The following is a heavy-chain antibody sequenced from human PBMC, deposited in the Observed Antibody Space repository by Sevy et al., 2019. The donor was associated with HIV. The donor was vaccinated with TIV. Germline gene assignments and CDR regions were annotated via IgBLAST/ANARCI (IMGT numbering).Heavy chain of an antibody. Sequence: ETLSLTCTVSGGSISSYYWSWIQQPPGKGLEWIGYIYYSGSTNYNPSLKSRVTISVDTSKNQFSLKLSSVTAADTAVYYCARDKANFAARPDYFDYWGQGTLVTVSS. D-gene: IGHD6-6*01. CDR2: IYYSGST. CDR3: ARDKANFAARPDYFDY. CDR1: GGSISSYY. V-gene: IGHV4-59*01. J-gene: IGHJ4*02.